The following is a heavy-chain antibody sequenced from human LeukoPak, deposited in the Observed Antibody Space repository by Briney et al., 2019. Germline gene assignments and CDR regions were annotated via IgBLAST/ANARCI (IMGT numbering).Heavy chain of an antibody. CDR2: IYYSGST. J-gene: IGHJ3*02. V-gene: IGHV4-59*08. CDR3: ARGDPPDILTGRGNAFDI. D-gene: IGHD3-9*01. Sequence: SETLSLTCAVSDDSFSSHYWTWIRQPPGKGLEWIGYIYYSGSTNYNPSLKSRVTISVDTSKNQFSLKLSSVTAADTAVYYCARGDPPDILTGRGNAFDIWGQGTMVTVSS. CDR1: DDSFSSHY.